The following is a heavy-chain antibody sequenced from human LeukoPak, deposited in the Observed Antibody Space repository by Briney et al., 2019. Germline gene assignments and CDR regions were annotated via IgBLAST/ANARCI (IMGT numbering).Heavy chain of an antibody. V-gene: IGHV4-59*01. CDR1: GDSISNYY. CDR3: ARVRWIHLWSHFDY. D-gene: IGHD5-18*01. CDR2: IYYSGST. J-gene: IGHJ4*02. Sequence: PSETLSLTCGVSGDSISNYYWNWIRQPPGKGLEWIGYIYYSGSTYYNPSLKSRVAISVDTSRNQFSLKLTSVTAADTAVYYCARVRWIHLWSHFDYWGQGALVTVSS.